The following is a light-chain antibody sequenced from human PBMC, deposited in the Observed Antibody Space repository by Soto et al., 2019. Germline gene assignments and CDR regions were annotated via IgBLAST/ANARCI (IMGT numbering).Light chain of an antibody. CDR2: NNY. V-gene: IGLV1-44*01. CDR3: AAWDDSLNDVV. Sequence: QSVLTQSPSASGTPGQRVTISCSGSSSNIGSNTVNWYQQLPGTAPKLLIYNNYQRPSGVPDRFSGSKSGTSASLAISGLQSEDEADYYCAAWDDSLNDVVFGGGTKLTVL. J-gene: IGLJ2*01. CDR1: SSNIGSNT.